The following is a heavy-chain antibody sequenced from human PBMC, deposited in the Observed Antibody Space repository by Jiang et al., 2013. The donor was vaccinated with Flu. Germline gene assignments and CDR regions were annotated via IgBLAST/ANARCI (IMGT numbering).Heavy chain of an antibody. D-gene: IGHD5-24*01. CDR1: GYTFSDNY. J-gene: IGHJ4*02. CDR3: ARATVTDGYNY. V-gene: IGHV1-2*02. CDR2: INPNSGGT. Sequence: SGAEVKKPGASVRVSCKVSGYTFSDNYMHWVRQAPGQGLEWMGWINPNSGGTNYAQKFQGRVTMTRDTSISTAYMELSRLRSDDTAVYYCARATVTDGYNYWGQGTLVTVSS.